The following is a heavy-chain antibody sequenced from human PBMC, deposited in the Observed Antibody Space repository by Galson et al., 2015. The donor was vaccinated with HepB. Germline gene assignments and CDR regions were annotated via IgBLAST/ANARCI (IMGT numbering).Heavy chain of an antibody. CDR1: GGTFSSYA. J-gene: IGHJ5*02. V-gene: IGHV1-69*13. Sequence: SVKVSCKASGGTFSSYAISWVRQAPGQGLEWMGGIIPIFGTANYAQKFQGRVTITADESTSTAYMELSSLRSEDTAVYYCARPGLEVTTGTTEEVGWFDPWGQGTLVTVSS. CDR2: IIPIFGTA. CDR3: ARPGLEVTTGTTEEVGWFDP. D-gene: IGHD1-1*01.